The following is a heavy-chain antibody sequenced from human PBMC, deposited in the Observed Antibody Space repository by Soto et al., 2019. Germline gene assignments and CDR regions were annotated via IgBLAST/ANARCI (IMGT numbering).Heavy chain of an antibody. D-gene: IGHD3-3*01. V-gene: IGHV3-11*01. CDR3: AGEPHGFVERSSVFAFDM. Sequence: QGQLVQSGGGLVKPGGSLGLYCAASGFSFSHFYMSWIRQAPGKGVEWVSSISSIGDTIYNADPLKGRVTISRDNAKNSLSLQMNSLRAENTAVYYCAGEPHGFVERSSVFAFDMWGQGTMVTVSS. J-gene: IGHJ3*02. CDR1: GFSFSHFY. CDR2: ISSIGDTI.